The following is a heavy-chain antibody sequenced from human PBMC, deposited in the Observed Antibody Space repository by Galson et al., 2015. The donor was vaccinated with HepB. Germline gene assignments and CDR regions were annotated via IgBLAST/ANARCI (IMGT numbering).Heavy chain of an antibody. V-gene: IGHV1-18*01. D-gene: IGHD5-24*01. CDR3: ARDPRITSTGQLYYFDY. CDR1: GYNFVSFG. CDR2: ISGYNGDT. J-gene: IGHJ4*02. Sequence: SVKVSCKASGYNFVSFGISWVRQAPGQGLEWMGWISGYNGDTNFAQKFQDRVTMTTDTSTRTAYMELRSLESDDTAVYYCARDPRITSTGQLYYFDYWGQGTLVTVSS.